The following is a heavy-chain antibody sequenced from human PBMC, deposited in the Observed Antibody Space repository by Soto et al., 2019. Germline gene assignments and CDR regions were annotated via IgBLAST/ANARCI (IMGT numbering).Heavy chain of an antibody. CDR1: GFTFSNYA. CDR2: ISYDGSNK. V-gene: IGHV3-30-3*01. CDR3: AREDRDIVVVPATILPDY. J-gene: IGHJ4*02. Sequence: QVQLVESGGGVVQPGRSLRLSCVASGFTFSNYAMHWVRQAPGKGLEWVAVISYDGSNKYYADYVKGRFTISRDNSKNTLYLQMNSLRADDTAVYYCAREDRDIVVVPATILPDYWGQGTLVTVSS. D-gene: IGHD2-2*02.